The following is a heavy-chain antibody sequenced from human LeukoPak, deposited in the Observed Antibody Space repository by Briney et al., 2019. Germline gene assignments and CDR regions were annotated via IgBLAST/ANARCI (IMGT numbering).Heavy chain of an antibody. D-gene: IGHD6-13*01. J-gene: IGHJ4*02. CDR2: ISSSSSYI. CDR3: ARGSSSWSQGFDY. V-gene: IGHV3-21*01. Sequence: GGSLRLSCAASGFTFSSYSMNWVRQAPGKGLEWVSSISSSSSYIYYADSVKGRFTISRDNAKNSPYLQMNSLRAEDTAVYYCARGSSSWSQGFDYWGQGTLVTVSS. CDR1: GFTFSSYS.